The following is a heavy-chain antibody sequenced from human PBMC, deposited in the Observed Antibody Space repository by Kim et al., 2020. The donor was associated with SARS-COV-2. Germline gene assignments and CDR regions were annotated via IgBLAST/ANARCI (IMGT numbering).Heavy chain of an antibody. J-gene: IGHJ4*02. CDR2: ISWNSGSI. V-gene: IGHV3-9*01. D-gene: IGHD3-10*01. CDR1: GFTFDDYA. CDR3: AKSQTYYYGSGSYKGPIYFDY. Sequence: GGSLRLSCAASGFTFDDYAMHWVRQAPGKGLEWVSGISWNSGSIGYADSVKGRFTISRDNAKNSLYLQMNSLRAEDTALYYCAKSQTYYYGSGSYKGPIYFDYWGQGTLVTVSS.